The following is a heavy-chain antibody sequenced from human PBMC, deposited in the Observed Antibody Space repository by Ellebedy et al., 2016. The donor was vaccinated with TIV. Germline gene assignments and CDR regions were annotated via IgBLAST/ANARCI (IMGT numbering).Heavy chain of an antibody. Sequence: GESLKISCKGSGYSFTSYWISWVRQMPGKGLEWMGRIDPSDSYTNYSPSFQGHVTISADKSISTAYLQWSSLKASDTAMYYCARQERYFDLVGPKNNWFDPWGQGTLVTVSS. CDR2: IDPSDSYT. D-gene: IGHD3-9*01. CDR3: ARQERYFDLVGPKNNWFDP. V-gene: IGHV5-10-1*01. J-gene: IGHJ5*02. CDR1: GYSFTSYW.